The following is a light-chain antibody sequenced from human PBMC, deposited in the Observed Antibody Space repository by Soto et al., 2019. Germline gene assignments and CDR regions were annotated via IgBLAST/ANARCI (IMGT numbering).Light chain of an antibody. CDR2: EVS. CDR1: SSDVGAYNF. Sequence: QSALTQPASVSGSPGQSNAISCTGTSSDVGAYNFVSWYQQYPGNAPKLMLYEVSNRPSGVSHRFSGSKSGNTASLTISGLQPEDEADYYCSSYTSSSTLVFGGGTKVTVL. J-gene: IGLJ2*01. V-gene: IGLV2-14*01. CDR3: SSYTSSSTLV.